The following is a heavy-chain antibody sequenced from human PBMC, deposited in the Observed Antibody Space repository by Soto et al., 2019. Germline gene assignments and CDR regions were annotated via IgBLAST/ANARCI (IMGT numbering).Heavy chain of an antibody. CDR2: ISAYNGNT. D-gene: IGHD2-2*01. V-gene: IGHV1-18*01. Sequence: GASVKVSCKASGYTFTSYGISWVRQAPGQGLEWMGWISAYNGNTNYAQKLQGRVTMTTDTSTSTAYMELRSLRSDDTAVYYCARIYCSSTSCYLLQPFDPWGQGTLVTV. J-gene: IGHJ5*02. CDR3: ARIYCSSTSCYLLQPFDP. CDR1: GYTFTSYG.